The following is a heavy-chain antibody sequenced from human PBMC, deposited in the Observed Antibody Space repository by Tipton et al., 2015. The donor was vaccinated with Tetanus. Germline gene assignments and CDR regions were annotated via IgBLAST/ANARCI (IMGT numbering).Heavy chain of an antibody. D-gene: IGHD5-18*01. CDR2: IYYSGST. J-gene: IGHJ4*02. Sequence: TLSLTCTVSGGSISSYYWSWIRQPPGKGLEWIGYIYYSGSTNYNPSLKSRVTISVDTSKNQFSLKLSSVTAADTAVYYCARDSYGTKIDYWGQGTLVTVSS. CDR1: GGSISSYY. CDR3: ARDSYGTKIDY. V-gene: IGHV4-59*01.